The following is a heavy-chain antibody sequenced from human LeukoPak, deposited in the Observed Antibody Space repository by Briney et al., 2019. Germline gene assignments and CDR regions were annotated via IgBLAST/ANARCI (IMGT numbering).Heavy chain of an antibody. CDR3: ARVMGGYLYYFDY. CDR1: GYTFTGYY. V-gene: IGHV1-2*02. Sequence: ASVKVSCKASGYTFTGYYMHWVRQAPGQGLEWMGWINPNSGGTNYAQKLQGRVTMTTDTSTSTAYMELRSLRSDDTAVYYCARVMGGYLYYFDYWGQGTLVTVSS. J-gene: IGHJ4*02. D-gene: IGHD3-22*01. CDR2: INPNSGGT.